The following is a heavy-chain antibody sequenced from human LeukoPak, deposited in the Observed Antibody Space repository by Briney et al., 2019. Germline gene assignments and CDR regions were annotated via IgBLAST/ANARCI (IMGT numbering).Heavy chain of an antibody. CDR3: ARDGGFLEWLSAYYYGMDV. V-gene: IGHV4-4*07. CDR1: GGSINTYY. D-gene: IGHD3-3*01. Sequence: PSETLSLTCTVSGGSINTYYWSWLRQSAGKGLEWIGRIYTSGSTNYSPSLKSRVTMSVDTSKNQFSLKLSSVTAADTAVYYCARDGGFLEWLSAYYYGMDVWGQGTTVTVSS. J-gene: IGHJ6*02. CDR2: IYTSGST.